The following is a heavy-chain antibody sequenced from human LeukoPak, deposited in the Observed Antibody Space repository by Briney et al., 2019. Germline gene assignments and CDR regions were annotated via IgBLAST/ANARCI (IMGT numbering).Heavy chain of an antibody. V-gene: IGHV1-18*01. D-gene: IGHD6-6*01. J-gene: IGHJ6*03. CDR3: ARGIAARRPPYYYYYYYMDV. CDR1: GYTFTSYG. Sequence: ASVKVSCKASGYTFTSYGISWVRQAPGQGLEWMGWISAYNGNTNYAQKLQGRVTMTTDTSKSKAYMELSSLRSEDTAVYYCARGIAARRPPYYYYYYYMDVWGKGTTVTVSS. CDR2: ISAYNGNT.